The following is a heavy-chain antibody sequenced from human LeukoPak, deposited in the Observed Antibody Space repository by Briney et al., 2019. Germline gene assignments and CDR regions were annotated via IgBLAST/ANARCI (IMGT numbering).Heavy chain of an antibody. CDR2: IYYSGST. CDR3: ARALTPGYCSGGTCSYFDY. J-gene: IGHJ4*02. Sequence: PSETVSLTCTVSGGSIRSYYWSWIRQPPGKGLEWIGYIYYSGSTNSNPSFKSRVTISVDTSKNQFSLKVSSVTAADTAVYYCARALTPGYCSGGTCSYFDYWGQGTLVTVSS. D-gene: IGHD2-15*01. CDR1: GGSIRSYY. V-gene: IGHV4-59*01.